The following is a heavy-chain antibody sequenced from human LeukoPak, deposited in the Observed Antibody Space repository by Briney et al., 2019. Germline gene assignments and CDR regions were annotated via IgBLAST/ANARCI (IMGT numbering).Heavy chain of an antibody. CDR1: GGSISSYY. CDR2: IYTSGST. CDR3: ARDPSHDFWGANWFDP. D-gene: IGHD3-3*01. J-gene: IGHJ5*02. Sequence: SETLSLTCTVSGGSISSYYWSWIRQPAGKGLEWIGRIYTSGSTNYNPSLKRRVTMSVDTSKNQFSLKLSSVTAADTAVYYCARDPSHDFWGANWFDPWGQGTLVTVSS. V-gene: IGHV4-4*07.